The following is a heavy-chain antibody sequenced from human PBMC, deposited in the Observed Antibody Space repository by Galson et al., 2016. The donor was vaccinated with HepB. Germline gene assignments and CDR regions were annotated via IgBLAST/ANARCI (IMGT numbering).Heavy chain of an antibody. CDR3: AREGNCAGYRCFRFDY. J-gene: IGHJ4*02. D-gene: IGHD2-15*01. Sequence: PGKRLEWVSLIDGSGGSTYYADSVKGRFTMSRDNSKNTLFLQMNSLTVEDTAVYYCAREGNCAGYRCFRFDYWGQGTLVTVSS. V-gene: IGHV3-23*01. CDR2: IDGSGGST.